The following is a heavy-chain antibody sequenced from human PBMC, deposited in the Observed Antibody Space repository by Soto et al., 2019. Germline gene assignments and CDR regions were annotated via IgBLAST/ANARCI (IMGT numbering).Heavy chain of an antibody. CDR1: GFTVSSNY. V-gene: IGHV3-66*01. D-gene: IGHD3-9*01. J-gene: IGHJ3*02. CDR3: AREGYDILTGYSNAFDI. Sequence: GGSLRLSCAASGFTVSSNYMSWVRQAPGKGLEWVSVIYSGGSTYYADSVKGRFTISRDNSKNTLYLQMNSLRAEDTAVYYCAREGYDILTGYSNAFDIWGQGTMVTLSS. CDR2: IYSGGST.